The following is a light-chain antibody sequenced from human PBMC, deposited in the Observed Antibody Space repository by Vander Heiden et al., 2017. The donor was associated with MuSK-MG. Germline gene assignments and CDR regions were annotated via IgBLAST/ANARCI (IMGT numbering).Light chain of an antibody. CDR3: SADAGSNNLV. CDR2: EVS. Sequence: QSALTQPPSASGSPGPSVTISCTGTSSDVGGDNYVSWYQQHPGKAPNLLIYEVSTRPAGVPDRFSGSKSGNTASLTVSGRQAEDEADYYCSADAGSNNLVFGTGTKVTVL. V-gene: IGLV2-8*01. CDR1: SSDVGGDNY. J-gene: IGLJ1*01.